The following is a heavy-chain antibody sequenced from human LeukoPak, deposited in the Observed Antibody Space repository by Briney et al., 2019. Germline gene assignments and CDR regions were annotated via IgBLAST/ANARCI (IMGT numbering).Heavy chain of an antibody. CDR3: ASSYSSSWYFDY. CDR2: IIPIFGTA. D-gene: IGHD6-13*01. CDR1: GGTFTSYA. V-gene: IGHV1-69*01. J-gene: IGHJ4*02. Sequence: SVKVSCEASGGTFTSYAISWVRQAPGQGLEWMGGIIPIFGTANYAQKFQGRVTITADESTSTAYMALSSLRSEDTAVYYCASSYSSSWYFDYWGQGTLVTVSS.